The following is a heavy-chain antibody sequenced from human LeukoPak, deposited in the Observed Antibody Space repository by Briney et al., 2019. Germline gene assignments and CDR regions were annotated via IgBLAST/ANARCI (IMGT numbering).Heavy chain of an antibody. CDR1: GFIFSNSW. CDR3: AGITPGY. Sequence: NAGGSLRLSCAGSGFIFSNSWMIWVRQAPGKGLEWVSSISSSSSYIYYADSVKGRFTISRDNSKNTLYLQMNSLRAEDTAVYYCAGITPGYWGQGTLVTVSS. J-gene: IGHJ4*02. D-gene: IGHD3-3*01. V-gene: IGHV3-21*01. CDR2: ISSSSSYI.